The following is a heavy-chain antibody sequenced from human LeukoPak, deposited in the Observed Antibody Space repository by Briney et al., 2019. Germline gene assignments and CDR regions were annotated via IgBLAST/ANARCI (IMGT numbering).Heavy chain of an antibody. J-gene: IGHJ4*02. V-gene: IGHV3-23*01. CDR3: ATKTPGNYPYDY. CDR1: GFTFTSAP. Sequence: GGSLGLSCVLSGFTFTSAPMNWVRQAPGKGLEWVSTSGTDGDTYYADSVKGRFTISRDNSKNTVHLQMTSLRVEDTAVYYCATKTPGNYPYDYWGQGTLVIVSP. CDR2: SGTDGDT. D-gene: IGHD3-22*01.